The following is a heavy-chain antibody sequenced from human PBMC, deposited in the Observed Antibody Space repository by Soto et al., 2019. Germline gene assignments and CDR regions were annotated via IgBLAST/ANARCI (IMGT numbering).Heavy chain of an antibody. CDR3: ARGSRVTIPTATGRDYYYHGLDV. CDR1: GGSFRGYY. V-gene: IGHV4-34*01. Sequence: QVQLQQWGAGLLKPSETLSLTCAVYGGSFRGYYWSWIRQPPGKGLGLIGEMNPRGSANYNPSVNLRIDSSVDTPQNQYRLKPSAMNPEDTAMYYCARGSRVTIPTATGRDYYYHGLDVWAQGTAVTVSS. J-gene: IGHJ6*02. D-gene: IGHD2-21*02. CDR2: MNPRGSA.